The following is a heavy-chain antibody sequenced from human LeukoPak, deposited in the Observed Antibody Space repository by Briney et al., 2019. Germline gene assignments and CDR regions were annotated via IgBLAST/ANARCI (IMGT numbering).Heavy chain of an antibody. V-gene: IGHV1-24*01. CDR3: ATGWGYPYYFDY. J-gene: IGHJ4*02. D-gene: IGHD3-16*01. CDR2: FDPEDGET. CDR1: GYTFTDLS. Sequence: ASVKVSCKVSGYTFTDLSMHWVRQAPGQGPEWMGGFDPEDGETIYAQKFQGRVTMTEDTSTDTAYMELSRLRSEDTAVYYCATGWGYPYYFDYWGQGTLVTVSS.